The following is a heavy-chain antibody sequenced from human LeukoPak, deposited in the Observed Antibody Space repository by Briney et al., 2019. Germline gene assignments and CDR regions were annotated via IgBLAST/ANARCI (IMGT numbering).Heavy chain of an antibody. J-gene: IGHJ4*02. D-gene: IGHD1-26*01. CDR1: GFTFSSYE. CDR3: AKVGAPGYYFDY. CDR2: IRSSGSTI. Sequence: GGSLRLSCAASGFTFSSYEMNWVRQAPGKGLEWVSYIRSSGSTIYYADSVKGRFTISRDNAKNSLYLQMNSLRAEDTAVYYCAKVGAPGYYFDYWGQGTLVTVSS. V-gene: IGHV3-48*03.